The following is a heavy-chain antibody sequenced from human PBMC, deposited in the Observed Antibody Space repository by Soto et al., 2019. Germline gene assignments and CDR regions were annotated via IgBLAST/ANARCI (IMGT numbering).Heavy chain of an antibody. V-gene: IGHV1-8*01. CDR2: MNPNSGNT. D-gene: IGHD3-3*01. Sequence: ASVKVSCKASGYTFTSYDINWVRQATGQGLEWMGWMNPNSGNTGYAQKFQGRVTMTRNTSISTAYMELSSLRSEDTAVYYCARGGSTIFGVVIPLPRDVWGQGTTVTVSS. J-gene: IGHJ6*02. CDR3: ARGGSTIFGVVIPLPRDV. CDR1: GYTFTSYD.